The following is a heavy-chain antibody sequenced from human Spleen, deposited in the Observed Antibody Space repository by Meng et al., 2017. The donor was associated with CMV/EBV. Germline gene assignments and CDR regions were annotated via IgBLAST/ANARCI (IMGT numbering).Heavy chain of an antibody. CDR3: ARVYDFWSGYYPFDY. J-gene: IGHJ4*02. Sequence: GESLKISCAASGFTFSSYSMNWVRQAPGKGLEWVSSISSSSSYIYYADSVKGRFTISRDNAKNSLYLQMNSLRAEDTAVYYCARVYDFWSGYYPFDYWGQGTLVTVSS. CDR2: ISSSSSYI. D-gene: IGHD3-3*01. V-gene: IGHV3-21*01. CDR1: GFTFSSYS.